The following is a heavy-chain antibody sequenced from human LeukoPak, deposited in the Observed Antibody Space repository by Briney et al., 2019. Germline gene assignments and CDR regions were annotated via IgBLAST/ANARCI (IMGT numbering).Heavy chain of an antibody. CDR3: ARGRRGSSWYGIVYNWFDP. J-gene: IGHJ5*02. CDR2: MNPNSGNT. CDR1: GYTFTNYG. D-gene: IGHD6-13*01. Sequence: ASVKVSCKASGYTFTNYGINWVRQATGQGLEWMGWMNPNSGNTGYAQKFQGRVTMTRNTSISTAYMELSSLRSEDTAVYYCARGRRGSSWYGIVYNWFDPWGQGTLVTVSS. V-gene: IGHV1-8*02.